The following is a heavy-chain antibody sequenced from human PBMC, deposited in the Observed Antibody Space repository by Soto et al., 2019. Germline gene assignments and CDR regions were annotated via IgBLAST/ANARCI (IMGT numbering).Heavy chain of an antibody. J-gene: IGHJ6*02. CDR3: ARSQGSSTSLEIYYYYYYGMDV. Sequence: QVQLVQSGAEVKTPSSSVKVSCKASGGTFSSYAISWVPQAPGQGLEWMGGIIPISGTANYAQKFQGRVTITADESTSTAYMELSSLRSEDTAVYYCARSQGSSTSLEIYYYYYYGMDVWGQGTTVTVSS. CDR2: IIPISGTA. CDR1: GGTFSSYA. V-gene: IGHV1-69*01. D-gene: IGHD2-2*01.